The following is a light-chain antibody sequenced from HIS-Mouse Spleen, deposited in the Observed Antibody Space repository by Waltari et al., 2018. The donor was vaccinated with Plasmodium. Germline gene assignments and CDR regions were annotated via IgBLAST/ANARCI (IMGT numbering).Light chain of an antibody. V-gene: IGKV1-33*01. CDR1: QDISNY. Sequence: DIQMTQSPSTLTAYVGDRVTLTCQASQDISNYLNWYQQKPGKAPKLLIYDASNLETGVPSRFSGSGSGTDFTFTISSLQPEDIATYYCQQYDNLPPLFTFGPGTKVDIK. CDR3: QQYDNLPPLFT. CDR2: DAS. J-gene: IGKJ3*01.